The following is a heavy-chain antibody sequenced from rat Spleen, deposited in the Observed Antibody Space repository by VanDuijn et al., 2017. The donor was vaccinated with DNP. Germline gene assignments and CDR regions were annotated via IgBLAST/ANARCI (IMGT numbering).Heavy chain of an antibody. J-gene: IGHJ2*01. D-gene: IGHD1-11*01. CDR2: IGSPAYAP. CDR3: ATHGATFDY. V-gene: IGHV5-22*01. CDR1: GFTFSAYY. Sequence: EVQLVESGGGLVQPGRSLKLSCAASGFTFSAYYMAWVRQAPAKGLEWVAYIGSPAYAPYYTDSVKGRFAISRDNAKSTLYLQMNSLRSEDMATYYCATHGATFDYWGQGVMVTVSS.